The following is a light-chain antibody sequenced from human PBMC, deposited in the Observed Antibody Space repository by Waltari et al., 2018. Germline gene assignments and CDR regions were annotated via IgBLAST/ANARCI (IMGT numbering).Light chain of an antibody. V-gene: IGKV1-12*01. CDR2: DAS. CDR3: QQVDSFPRT. Sequence: DIQMTQSPSSVSASVGDRVTLTCRASQGISSRLAWYQQKPGKAPKLLIYDASSLHSGVPSRFSGSGSGTEFTRTISSLQPEDVATYDCQQVDSFPRTFGQGTKVEVK. CDR1: QGISSR. J-gene: IGKJ1*01.